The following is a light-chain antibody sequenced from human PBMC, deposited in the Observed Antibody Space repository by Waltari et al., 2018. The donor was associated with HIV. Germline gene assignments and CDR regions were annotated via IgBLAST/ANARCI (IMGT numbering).Light chain of an antibody. J-gene: IGLJ2*01. CDR1: SSDVGSYSL. CDR3: CSYAGSSIMV. Sequence: QSALTQPASVSGSPGQSITISCTGTSSDVGSYSLVSWYQQHPGKAPKLMIYEGSKRPSGVSNRFAGSKSGNTASLTSSGLQAEDEADYNCCSYAGSSIMVFGGGTKLTVL. V-gene: IGLV2-23*01. CDR2: EGS.